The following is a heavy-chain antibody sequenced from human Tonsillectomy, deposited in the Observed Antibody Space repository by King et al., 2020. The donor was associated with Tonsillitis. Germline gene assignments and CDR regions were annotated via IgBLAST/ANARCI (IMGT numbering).Heavy chain of an antibody. CDR3: ARSRFGYYMDV. V-gene: IGHV4-59*01. Sequence: MQLQESGPGLVKPSETLSLTCTVSGGSIGSYYWSWIRQPPGKGLEWIGYIYDSGSTNYNPSLKSRVTISVDTSKNQFSLKLSSVTAADTAVYYCARSRFGYYMDVWGKGTTVTVSS. CDR2: IYDSGST. D-gene: IGHD3-10*01. J-gene: IGHJ6*03. CDR1: GGSIGSYY.